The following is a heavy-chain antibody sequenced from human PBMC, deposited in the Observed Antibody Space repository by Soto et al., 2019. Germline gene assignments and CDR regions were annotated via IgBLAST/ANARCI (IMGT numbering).Heavy chain of an antibody. D-gene: IGHD2-15*01. V-gene: IGHV4-59*01. CDR2: IYYSGST. J-gene: IGHJ6*02. CDR3: AREGGSYYHYGMDV. Sequence: PSETLSLTCTVSGGSISIYYWRWIRHPPGKGLEWIGYIYYSGSTNYNPSLKSRVTISVDTSKNQFSLKLTSVTAADTAAYYCAREGGSYYHYGMDVWGQGTTVTVSS. CDR1: GGSISIYY.